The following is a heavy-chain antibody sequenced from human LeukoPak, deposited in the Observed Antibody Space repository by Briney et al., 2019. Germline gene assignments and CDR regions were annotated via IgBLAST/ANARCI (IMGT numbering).Heavy chain of an antibody. CDR3: TGPGYVSPISNFDY. V-gene: IGHV3-23*01. Sequence: GGSLRLSCAASGFTFSDNFMTWVRQAPGKGLEWVSRISDSGSATYYIDSVRGRFTISRDNSKNTLYLQMNSLRAEATAVYYCTGPGYVSPISNFDYWGQGTLVTVSS. CDR2: ISDSGSAT. CDR1: GFTFSDNF. J-gene: IGHJ4*02. D-gene: IGHD3-16*01.